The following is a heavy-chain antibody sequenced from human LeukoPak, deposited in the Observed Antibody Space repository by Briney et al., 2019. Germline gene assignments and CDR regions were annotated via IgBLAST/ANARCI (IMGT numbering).Heavy chain of an antibody. V-gene: IGHV4-59*01. Sequence: SETLSLTCTVSGGSISSYYWSWIRQPPGKGLEWIGYIYYSGSTNYNPSLKSRVTISVDTSKNQFSLKLSSVTAADTAVYYCARGAPIAVAGNFDYWGQGTLVTVSS. CDR1: GGSISSYY. CDR2: IYYSGST. D-gene: IGHD6-19*01. J-gene: IGHJ4*02. CDR3: ARGAPIAVAGNFDY.